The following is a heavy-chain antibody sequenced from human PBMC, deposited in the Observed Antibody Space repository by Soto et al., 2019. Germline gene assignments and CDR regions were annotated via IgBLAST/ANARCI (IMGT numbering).Heavy chain of an antibody. CDR1: GFTFRSYH. D-gene: IGHD5-18*01. J-gene: IGHJ5*02. CDR3: ARAMDAAMASKDNWFDP. Sequence: QVQLVESGGGVVQPGRSLRLSCAASGFTFRSYHMHWVRQAPGKGLEWVASISYDENNKYYTDSVKGRFTISRDNSKNTLYRQMNSLRAEDTAVYYCARAMDAAMASKDNWFDPWGQGTLVTVSS. V-gene: IGHV3-30-3*01. CDR2: ISYDENNK.